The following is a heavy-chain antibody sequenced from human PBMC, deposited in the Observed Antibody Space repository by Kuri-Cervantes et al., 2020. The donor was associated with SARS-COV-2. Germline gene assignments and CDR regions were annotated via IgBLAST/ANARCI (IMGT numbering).Heavy chain of an antibody. CDR3: ARRYGGHFHAVAAPGPYYFDY. CDR2: IYHSGST. Sequence: SETLSLTCTVSGYPISSGYYWGWIRQPPGKGLEWIGSIYHSGSTYYNPSLKSRVTISVDTSKNQFSLKLSSVTAADTAVYYCARRYGGHFHAVAAPGPYYFDYWGQGTLVTVSS. J-gene: IGHJ4*02. V-gene: IGHV4-38-2*02. D-gene: IGHD6-19*01. CDR1: GYPISSGYY.